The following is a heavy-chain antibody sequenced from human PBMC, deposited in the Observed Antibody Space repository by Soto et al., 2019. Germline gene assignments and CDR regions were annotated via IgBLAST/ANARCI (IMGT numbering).Heavy chain of an antibody. CDR1: GFTFSTYA. CDR3: GRDSSNSWGGWFDP. Sequence: QVQLVESGGGVVQPGRSLRLSCAASGFTFSTYAMHWVRQAPGKGLEWVAVISHDGSNKYYVDSVKGRFTISRDNSKNTLYLQMNSLRPEDTDVYYCGRDSSNSWGGWFDPWGQGTLVTVSS. CDR2: ISHDGSNK. J-gene: IGHJ5*02. V-gene: IGHV3-30*03. D-gene: IGHD6-13*01.